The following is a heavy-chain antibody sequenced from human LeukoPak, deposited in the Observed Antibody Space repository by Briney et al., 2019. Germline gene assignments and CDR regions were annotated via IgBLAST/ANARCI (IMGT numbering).Heavy chain of an antibody. D-gene: IGHD6-6*01. Sequence: PSETLSLTCTVSGGSISSYYWSWIRQPPGKGLEWIGYIYYSGSTNYNPSLKSRVTISVDTSKNQFSLRLTSVTAADTAVYYCAREELAACRGAFDIWGQGSVVSVSS. CDR1: GGSISSYY. J-gene: IGHJ3*02. V-gene: IGHV4-59*01. CDR3: AREELAACRGAFDI. CDR2: IYYSGST.